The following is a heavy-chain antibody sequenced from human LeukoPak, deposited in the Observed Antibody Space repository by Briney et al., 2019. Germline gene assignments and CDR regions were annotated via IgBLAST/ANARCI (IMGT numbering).Heavy chain of an antibody. J-gene: IGHJ4*02. CDR2: IIPIFGTA. V-gene: IGHV1-69*05. Sequence: SVKVSCKASGGTFSSYAISWVRQAPGQGLEWMGGIIPIFGTANYAQKFQGRVTITTDESTSTAYMERSSLRSEDTAVYYCARGDGSELGVDYWGQGTLVTVSS. CDR3: ARGDGSELGVDY. CDR1: GGTFSSYA. D-gene: IGHD5-24*01.